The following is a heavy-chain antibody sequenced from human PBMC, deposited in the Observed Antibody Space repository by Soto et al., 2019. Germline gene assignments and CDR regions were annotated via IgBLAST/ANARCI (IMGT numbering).Heavy chain of an antibody. Sequence: QVQLQESGPGLVKPSETLSLTCSVSGASVTSGIYYWSWIRQPPGKELEWIGYVFYSGSTKYNPSLKSRVAMSIDSSKNQFSLRLTSVTAADTAMYFCARAEGRDGYNLDSWGLGVLVTVSS. CDR3: ARAEGRDGYNLDS. CDR2: VFYSGST. CDR1: GASVTSGIYY. J-gene: IGHJ4*02. D-gene: IGHD5-12*01. V-gene: IGHV4-61*01.